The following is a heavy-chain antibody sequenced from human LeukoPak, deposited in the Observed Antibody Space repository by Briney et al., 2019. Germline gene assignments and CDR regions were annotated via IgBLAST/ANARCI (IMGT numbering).Heavy chain of an antibody. Sequence: GGSLRLSCAASGFIFSNYEMNWVRQAPGKGLEWVSSMSNSGITKYVVSVKGRFTMSRDSAKTSLYLQMNSLRAEDTAVYYCAREPTYSSSWYTSCDYWGQGTLVTVSS. D-gene: IGHD6-13*01. J-gene: IGHJ4*02. CDR3: AREPTYSSSWYTSCDY. CDR2: MSNSGIT. CDR1: GFIFSNYE. V-gene: IGHV3-48*03.